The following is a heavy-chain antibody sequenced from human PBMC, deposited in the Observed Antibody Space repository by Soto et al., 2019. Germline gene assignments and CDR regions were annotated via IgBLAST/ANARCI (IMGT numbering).Heavy chain of an antibody. J-gene: IGHJ3*02. CDR1: GYTFTSYD. D-gene: IGHD2-2*02. V-gene: IGHV1-8*01. CDR3: ATYCSSTSCYSAFDI. CDR2: MNPNSGYT. Sequence: ASVKVSCKASGYTFTSYDINWVRQATGQGLEWMGWMNPNSGYTGYAQKFQGRVTMTRNTSISTAYMELSSPRSEDTAVYYCATYCSSTSCYSAFDIWGQGTMVTVSS.